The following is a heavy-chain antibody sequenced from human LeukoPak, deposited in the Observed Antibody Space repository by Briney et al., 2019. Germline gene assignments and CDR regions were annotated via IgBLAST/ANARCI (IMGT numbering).Heavy chain of an antibody. CDR1: GFTFSNYA. V-gene: IGHV3-23*01. CDR2: ISASGDST. J-gene: IGHJ5*02. CDR3: AKWVIAVAGYLINNWFDP. Sequence: AGSLTLSCAASGFTFSNYAMSWVRQAPGKGLEWVCGISASGDSTYSADSVKGRVTTSRENSKHTLYLQMNGLRAEDTAVYYCAKWVIAVAGYLINNWFDPWGQGTLVTVSS. D-gene: IGHD6-19*01.